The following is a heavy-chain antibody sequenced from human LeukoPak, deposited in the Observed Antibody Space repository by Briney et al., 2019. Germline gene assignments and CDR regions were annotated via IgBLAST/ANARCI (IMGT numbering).Heavy chain of an antibody. CDR3: ARRGGSGIRGDYYIVY. D-gene: IGHD3-10*01. V-gene: IGHV4-39*01. CDR1: GASISSSTYY. J-gene: IGHJ4*02. Sequence: PSETLSLTCTVSGASISSSTYYWGCIRQPPGKGLEWIGSFDYSGSIYYNPSLQSRVTISVDTSKNQFSLKLSSVTAADTAVYYCARRGGSGIRGDYYIVYCGQGTALTVSS. CDR2: FDYSGSI.